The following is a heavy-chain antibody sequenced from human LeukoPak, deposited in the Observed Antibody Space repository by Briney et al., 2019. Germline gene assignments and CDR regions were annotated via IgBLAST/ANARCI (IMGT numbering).Heavy chain of an antibody. CDR3: ARDTGGGYSCYDC. CDR2: IKPDGSDK. CDR1: GFTFSHYW. D-gene: IGHD5-18*01. Sequence: GGSLRLSCAASGFTFSHYWMTWIRQTPGKGLEWVANIKPDGSDKYYVDSVEGRFTIPRDNAKNSLYLQMNSLRVEDTAVYYCARDTGGGYSCYDCWGQGTLVTVSS. V-gene: IGHV3-7*01. J-gene: IGHJ4*02.